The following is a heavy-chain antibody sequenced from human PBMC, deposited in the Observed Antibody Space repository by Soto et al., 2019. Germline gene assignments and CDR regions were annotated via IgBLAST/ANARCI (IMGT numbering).Heavy chain of an antibody. CDR2: IYYSGST. J-gene: IGHJ6*02. Sequence: QVQLQESGPGLVKPSETLSLTCTVSGGSISSYYWSWIRQPPGKGLEWIGYIYYSGSTNYNPSLKSRVTTAVDTSTNQFSLKLSSVTAAATAVYYCASVYCGGDCYPPYYYYYGMDVWGQGTTVTVSS. V-gene: IGHV4-59*01. D-gene: IGHD2-21*02. CDR3: ASVYCGGDCYPPYYYYYGMDV. CDR1: GGSISSYY.